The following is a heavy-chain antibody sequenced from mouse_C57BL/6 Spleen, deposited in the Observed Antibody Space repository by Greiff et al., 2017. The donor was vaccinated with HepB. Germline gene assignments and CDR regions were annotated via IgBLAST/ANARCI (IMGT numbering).Heavy chain of an antibody. J-gene: IGHJ1*03. Sequence: EVHLVESGAELVKPGASVKLSCTASGFNIKDYYMHWVKQRTEQGLEWIGRIDPEDGETKYAPKFQGKATITADTSSNTAYLQLSSLTSEDTAVYYCARSGTMITTNWYFDVWGTGTTVTVSS. V-gene: IGHV14-2*01. CDR1: GFNIKDYY. CDR3: ARSGTMITTNWYFDV. D-gene: IGHD2-4*01. CDR2: IDPEDGET.